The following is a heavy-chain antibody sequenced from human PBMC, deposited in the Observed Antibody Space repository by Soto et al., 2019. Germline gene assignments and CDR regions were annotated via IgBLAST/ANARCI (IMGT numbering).Heavy chain of an antibody. V-gene: IGHV3-21*01. Sequence: GGSLRLACAAAGFTFSIYSMNWVRQAPGKGLEWVSSISSSSSYIYYADSVKGRFTISRDNAKNSLYLQMNSLRAEDTAVYYCARDSAGAAAGTGYDYWGQGTLVTVSS. J-gene: IGHJ4*02. D-gene: IGHD6-13*01. CDR2: ISSSSSYI. CDR3: ARDSAGAAAGTGYDY. CDR1: GFTFSIYS.